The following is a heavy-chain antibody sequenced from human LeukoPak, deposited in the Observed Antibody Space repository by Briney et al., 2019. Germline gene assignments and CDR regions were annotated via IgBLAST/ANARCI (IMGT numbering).Heavy chain of an antibody. V-gene: IGHV4-39*01. CDR3: ARLMGSYDLGY. Sequence: SETLSLTCTVPGGSISSGSFYWGWIRQPPGKGLEWIGSIYYSGSTYYNPSLKSRVTISVDTSKNQFSLKLSSVTAADTAVYYCARLMGSYDLGYWGQGTLVTVSS. D-gene: IGHD1-26*01. CDR1: GGSISSGSFY. CDR2: IYYSGST. J-gene: IGHJ4*02.